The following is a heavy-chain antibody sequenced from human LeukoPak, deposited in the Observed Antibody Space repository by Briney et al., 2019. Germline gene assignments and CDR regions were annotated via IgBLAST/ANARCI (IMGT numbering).Heavy chain of an antibody. J-gene: IGHJ3*02. Sequence: GGSLRLSCAASGFTFSDHYMDWVRQTPGKGLEWVSFISGSSSIIHYADSVKGRFTISRDNAKNSLYLQMNSLRAEDTAVYYCARSGTTYYYDSGSRIWGQGTMVTVSS. V-gene: IGHV3-11*04. CDR1: GFTFSDHY. CDR3: ARSGTTYYYDSGSRI. CDR2: ISGSSSII. D-gene: IGHD3-22*01.